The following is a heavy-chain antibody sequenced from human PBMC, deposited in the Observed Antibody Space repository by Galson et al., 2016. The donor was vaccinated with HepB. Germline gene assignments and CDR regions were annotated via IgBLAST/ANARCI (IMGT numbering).Heavy chain of an antibody. CDR2: ISGSGDST. J-gene: IGHJ6*02. D-gene: IGHD2-2*01. CDR3: AKSGFCTSSTCYRFYYYSGMDV. Sequence: SLRLSCAASGFTFNLYAMSWVRQAPGKGLEWVSSISGSGDSTYYADSVKGRFAISRDNSKNTLYLQMHSLRAEDTALYYCAKSGFCTSSTCYRFYYYSGMDVWGQGTTVTVS. V-gene: IGHV3-23*01. CDR1: GFTFNLYA.